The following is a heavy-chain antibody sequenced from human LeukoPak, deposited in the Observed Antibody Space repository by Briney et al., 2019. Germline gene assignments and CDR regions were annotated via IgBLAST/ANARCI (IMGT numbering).Heavy chain of an antibody. J-gene: IGHJ4*02. V-gene: IGHV4-39*01. CDR3: ARRSSSRSDYYFDY. D-gene: IGHD6-13*01. Sequence: SETLSLTCTVSGGSISSSSYYWGWIRQPPGKGLEWIGSIYYSGSTYYNPSLKSRVTISVDTSKNQFSLKLSSVTAADTAVYYCARRSSSRSDYYFDYWGQGTPVTVSS. CDR2: IYYSGST. CDR1: GGSISSSSYY.